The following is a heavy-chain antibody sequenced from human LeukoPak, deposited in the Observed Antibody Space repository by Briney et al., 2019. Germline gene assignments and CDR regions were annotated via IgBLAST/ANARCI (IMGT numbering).Heavy chain of an antibody. D-gene: IGHD3-22*01. Sequence: GGSLRLSCAASGFTFSSYSMNWVRQAPGKGLEWVSYISSSSSTIHYADSVKGRFTISRDNAKNSLYLQMNSLRAEDTAVYYCARDRASYYDSSGYPLYYYGMDVWGQGTTVTVSS. CDR1: GFTFSSYS. CDR3: ARDRASYYDSSGYPLYYYGMDV. CDR2: ISSSSSTI. V-gene: IGHV3-48*01. J-gene: IGHJ6*02.